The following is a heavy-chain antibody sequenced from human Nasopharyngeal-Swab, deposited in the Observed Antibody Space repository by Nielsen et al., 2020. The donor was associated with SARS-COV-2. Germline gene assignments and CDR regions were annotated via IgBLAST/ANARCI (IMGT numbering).Heavy chain of an antibody. Sequence: SETLSLTCAVSGGSISSSNWWSWVRQPPGKGLEWIGEIYHSGSTNYNPSLKSRVTISVDKSKNQFSLKLSSVIAADTAVYYCARIYGSSGWYLVSAFDIWGQGTMVTVSS. V-gene: IGHV4-4*02. D-gene: IGHD6-19*01. CDR3: ARIYGSSGWYLVSAFDI. CDR1: GGSISSSNW. J-gene: IGHJ3*02. CDR2: IYHSGST.